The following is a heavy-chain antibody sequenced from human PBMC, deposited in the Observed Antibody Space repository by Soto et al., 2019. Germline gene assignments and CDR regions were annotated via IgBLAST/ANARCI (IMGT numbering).Heavy chain of an antibody. D-gene: IGHD4-17*01. Sequence: QVQLVESGGGVVQPGRSLRLSCAASGFTFSSYGMHWVRQAPGKGLEWVAVIWYNGSDKKYADSVKGRFTISRDNSEKTLYLQMNSQRAEDTAVYYWAKDYGDWTGLYYYGMDVWGQGTTVTVSS. CDR1: GFTFSSYG. V-gene: IGHV3-33*06. CDR2: IWYNGSDK. CDR3: AKDYGDWTGLYYYGMDV. J-gene: IGHJ6*02.